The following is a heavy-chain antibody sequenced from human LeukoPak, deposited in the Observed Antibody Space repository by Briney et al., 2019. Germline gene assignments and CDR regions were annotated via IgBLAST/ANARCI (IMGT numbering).Heavy chain of an antibody. D-gene: IGHD2-21*02. CDR2: ISSSSSYI. V-gene: IGHV3-21*01. CDR1: GFTFSSYS. CDR3: ATVVVVTAWSSFDY. Sequence: PGGSLRLSCAASGFTFSSYSMNWVRQAPGKGLEWVSSISSSSSYIYYADSVKGRFTISRDNAKNSLYLQMNSLRAEDTAVYYCATVVVVTAWSSFDYWGQGTLVTVSS. J-gene: IGHJ4*02.